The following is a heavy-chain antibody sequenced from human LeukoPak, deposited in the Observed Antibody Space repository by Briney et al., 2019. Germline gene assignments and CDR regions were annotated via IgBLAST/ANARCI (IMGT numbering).Heavy chain of an antibody. CDR2: IYSGDSDT. CDR1: GYRFTSYW. J-gene: IGHJ5*02. Sequence: GESLKISCKGSGYRFTSYWIGWVRQMPGKGLELMGIIYSGDSDTKCSPSLQGQVTMSVDKSINTAYLQWSSLKASDSAIYYCARLAGNNWLDPWGQGTLVTVSS. CDR3: ARLAGNNWLDP. V-gene: IGHV5-51*01.